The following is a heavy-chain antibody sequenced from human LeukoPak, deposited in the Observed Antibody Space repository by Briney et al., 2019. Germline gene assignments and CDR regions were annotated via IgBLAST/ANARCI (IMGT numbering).Heavy chain of an antibody. CDR1: GGTFSSYA. CDR3: ARERHDYGDFDY. J-gene: IGHJ4*02. Sequence: ASVKVSCKASGGTFSSYAISWVRQAPGQGLEWMGGIIPIFGTANYAQKFQGRVTITADKSTSTAYMELSSLRSEDTAVYYCARERHDYGDFDYWGQGTLVTVSS. V-gene: IGHV1-69*06. D-gene: IGHD4-17*01. CDR2: IIPIFGTA.